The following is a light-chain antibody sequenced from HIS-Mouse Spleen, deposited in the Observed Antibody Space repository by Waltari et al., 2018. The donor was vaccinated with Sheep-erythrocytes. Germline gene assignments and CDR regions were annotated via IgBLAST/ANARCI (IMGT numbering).Light chain of an antibody. V-gene: IGLV2-23*01. Sequence: QSALTQPASVSGSPGQSITISCPGTSSDVATYNLVPWYQQHPGKAPKLMIYEGSKRPSGVSNRFSGSKSGNTASLTISGLQAEDEADYYCCSYAGSSTPWVFGGGTKLTVL. J-gene: IGLJ3*02. CDR3: CSYAGSSTPWV. CDR1: SSDVATYNL. CDR2: EGS.